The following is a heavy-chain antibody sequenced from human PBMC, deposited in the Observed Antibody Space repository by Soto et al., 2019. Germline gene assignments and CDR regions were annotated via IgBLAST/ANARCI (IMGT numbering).Heavy chain of an antibody. CDR3: ARPRVSTSQFDY. J-gene: IGHJ4*02. CDR2: IYPADSDT. Sequence: EVQLVQSGAELKKPGESLKISCKGSGYSFAGYWIGWVRQMPGKGLEWMGIIYPADSDTRYSPSFHGQVTISADKSISTAYLQWTSLKASDTAMYYCARPRVSTSQFDYWGRGTLVTVSS. V-gene: IGHV5-51*03. CDR1: GYSFAGYW. D-gene: IGHD2-8*01.